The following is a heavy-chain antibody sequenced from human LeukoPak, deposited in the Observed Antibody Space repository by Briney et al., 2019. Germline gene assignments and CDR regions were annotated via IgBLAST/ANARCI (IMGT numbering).Heavy chain of an antibody. J-gene: IGHJ4*02. CDR1: GFTFGSHW. Sequence: PGGSLRLSRAASGFTFGSHWMHWVRQAPGKGLVWVSGISTDGSRPRYADSVNGRFTISRDDAKNTLYLQMNSLRAEDTAVYFCVTDGQGSTPLDYWGQGTLVTVSS. V-gene: IGHV3-74*01. D-gene: IGHD2-15*01. CDR2: ISTDGSRP. CDR3: VTDGQGSTPLDY.